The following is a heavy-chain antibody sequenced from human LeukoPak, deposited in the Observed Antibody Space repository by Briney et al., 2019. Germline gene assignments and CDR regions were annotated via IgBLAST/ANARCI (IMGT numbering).Heavy chain of an antibody. CDR2: ISGSGGST. CDR3: AKGHYDYVWGSYRYLGYYFDY. J-gene: IGHJ4*02. V-gene: IGHV3-23*01. Sequence: GGSLRLSCAASGFTFSSYAMSWVRQAPGKGLEWVSAISGSGGSTYYADSVKGRFTISRDNSKNTLYLQMNSLRAEDTAVYYCAKGHYDYVWGSYRYLGYYFDYWGQGTLVTVSS. D-gene: IGHD3-16*02. CDR1: GFTFSSYA.